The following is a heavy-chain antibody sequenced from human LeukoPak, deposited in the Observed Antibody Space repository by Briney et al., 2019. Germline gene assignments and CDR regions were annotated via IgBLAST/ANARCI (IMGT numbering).Heavy chain of an antibody. D-gene: IGHD1-7*01. J-gene: IGHJ4*02. CDR2: IKQDGSEK. V-gene: IGHV3-7*03. CDR3: AKDPTTWSFDY. CDR1: GFTFSSYW. Sequence: PGGSLRLSCAASGFTFSSYWMSWVRQAPGKGLEWVANIKQDGSEKYYVDSVKGRFTISRDNAKNSLYLQMNSLRAEDTAVYYCAKDPTTWSFDYWGQGTLVTVSS.